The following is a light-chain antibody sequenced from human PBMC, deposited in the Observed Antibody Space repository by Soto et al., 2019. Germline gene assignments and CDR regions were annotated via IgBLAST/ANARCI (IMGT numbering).Light chain of an antibody. V-gene: IGLV4-69*01. Sequence: QSVLTQSPSASASLGPWVTLTCTLDSGHINYAIAWHQQQPGKGPRYLMKLNSDGSHNKGDGIPDRFSGSSSGAERSLIISSLQSEDEAANYCPTWGTGIAFGGGTQLTVL. CDR3: PTWGTGIA. CDR1: SGHINYA. CDR2: LNSDGSH. J-gene: IGLJ2*01.